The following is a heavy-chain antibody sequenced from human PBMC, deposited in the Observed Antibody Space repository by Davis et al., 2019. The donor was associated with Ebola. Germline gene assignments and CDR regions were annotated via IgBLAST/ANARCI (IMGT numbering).Heavy chain of an antibody. V-gene: IGHV4-59*01. Sequence: PSETLSLTCTVSGGSISSYYWSWIRQLPGKGLEWLGYIFYSGSTNYNPSLKSRVTISVDMSKHQFSLKLSSVTAADTAVYYCARGPMYSSSSVDYYFGMDVWGKGTAVTVSS. J-gene: IGHJ6*04. CDR3: ARGPMYSSSSVDYYFGMDV. CDR2: IFYSGST. D-gene: IGHD6-6*01. CDR1: GGSISSYY.